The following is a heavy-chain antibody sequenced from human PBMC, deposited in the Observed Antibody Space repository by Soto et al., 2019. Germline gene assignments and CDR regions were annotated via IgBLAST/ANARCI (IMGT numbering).Heavy chain of an antibody. D-gene: IGHD6-19*01. CDR2: ISYDGSNK. J-gene: IGHJ6*02. V-gene: IGHV3-30*18. Sequence: QVQLVESGGGVVQPGRSLRLSCAASGFTFSSYGMHWVRQAPGKGLEWVAVISYDGSNKYYADSVKGRFTISRDNSKNTLYLQMNSLRAEATAVYYCAKDRGWLAERYYYGMDVWGQGTTVTVSS. CDR3: AKDRGWLAERYYYGMDV. CDR1: GFTFSSYG.